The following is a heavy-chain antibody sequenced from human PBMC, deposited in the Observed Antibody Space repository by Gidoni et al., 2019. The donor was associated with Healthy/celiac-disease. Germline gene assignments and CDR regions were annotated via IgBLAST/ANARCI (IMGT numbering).Heavy chain of an antibody. V-gene: IGHV3-43*01. CDR3: AKDRQGYYDSSGLFDY. J-gene: IGHJ4*02. D-gene: IGHD3-22*01. CDR1: GFPFDDYT. Sequence: EVQLVESGGVVVQPGGSLRLSCAASGFPFDDYTMHWVRQAPGKGLEWVSLISWDGGSTYYADSVKGRFTISRDNSKNSLYLQMNSLRTEDTALYYCAKDRQGYYDSSGLFDYWGQGTLVTVSS. CDR2: ISWDGGST.